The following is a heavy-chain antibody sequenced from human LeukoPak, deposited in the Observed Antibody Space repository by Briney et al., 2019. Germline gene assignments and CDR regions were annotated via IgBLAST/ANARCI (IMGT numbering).Heavy chain of an antibody. Sequence: GGSLRLSCAASGFTFSDYILDWVRQAPGKGLEWVSAISGSGGSTYYADSVKGRFTISRDNSKNMLYLQMSSLRAEDTAVYYCAKMQGYFDYWGQGTLVPVSS. CDR1: GFTFSDYI. V-gene: IGHV3-23*01. CDR3: AKMQGYFDY. J-gene: IGHJ4*02. CDR2: ISGSGGST.